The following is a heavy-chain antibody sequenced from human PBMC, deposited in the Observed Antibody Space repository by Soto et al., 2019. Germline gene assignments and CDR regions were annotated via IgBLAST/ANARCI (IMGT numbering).Heavy chain of an antibody. CDR2: TLYDGSDK. CDR3: ARGTITSCGGSHYYGMDV. Sequence: QVQLVESGGGVVQPGRSLRLSCAASGFTFSSYAMHWVRQAPGKGLEWVAVTLYDGSDKYYAEYVKGRFAISRDNSNNTLYLQMNSLRAEDTALYYCARGTITSCGGSHYYGMDVWGQGTRVTVSS. V-gene: IGHV3-30*09. D-gene: IGHD3-3*01. J-gene: IGHJ6*02. CDR1: GFTFSSYA.